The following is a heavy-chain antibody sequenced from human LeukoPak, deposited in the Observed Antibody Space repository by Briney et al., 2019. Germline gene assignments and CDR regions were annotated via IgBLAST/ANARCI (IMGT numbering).Heavy chain of an antibody. J-gene: IGHJ4*02. CDR1: GFTFSSYA. CDR3: ARRVPNEVITDYFDY. CDR2: IYSGGST. V-gene: IGHV3-53*01. D-gene: IGHD3-16*01. Sequence: AGSLRFSCPASGFTFSSYAMSWVRQAPGKGLEWVSVIYSGGSTYYADSVKGRFTISRDNSKNTLYLQMNSLRAEDTAVYYCARRVPNEVITDYFDYWGQGALVTVSS.